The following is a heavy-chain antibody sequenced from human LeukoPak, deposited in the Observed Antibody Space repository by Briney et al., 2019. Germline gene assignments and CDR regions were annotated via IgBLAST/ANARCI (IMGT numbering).Heavy chain of an antibody. CDR1: GGSISSYY. CDR2: IYYSGST. D-gene: IGHD6-19*01. Sequence: SETLSLTCTVSGGSISSYYWSWIRQPPGKGLEWIGYIYYSGSTNYNPSLKSRVTISVDTSKNQFSLKLSSVTAADTAVYYCARHYRKMAGTDYWGQGTLVTVSS. J-gene: IGHJ4*02. CDR3: ARHYRKMAGTDY. V-gene: IGHV4-59*08.